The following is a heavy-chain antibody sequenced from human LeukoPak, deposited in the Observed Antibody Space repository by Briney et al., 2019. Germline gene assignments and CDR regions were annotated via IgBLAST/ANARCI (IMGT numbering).Heavy chain of an antibody. Sequence: SETLSLTCTVSGGSISSYYWSWIRQPAGKGLEWIGRIYTSGSTNYNPSLKSRVTMSVDTSKNQFSLKLSSVTAAGTAVYYCAREINGSGKTRWFDPWGQGTLVTVSS. V-gene: IGHV4-4*07. CDR3: AREINGSGKTRWFDP. CDR2: IYTSGST. D-gene: IGHD3-10*01. J-gene: IGHJ5*02. CDR1: GGSISSYY.